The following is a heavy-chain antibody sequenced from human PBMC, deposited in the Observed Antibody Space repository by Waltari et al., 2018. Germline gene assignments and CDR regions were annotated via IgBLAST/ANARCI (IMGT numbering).Heavy chain of an antibody. Sequence: EVQLVESGGGLIQRGGSLRLSCAASGFTVSSNYISWVRQAPGKGLEWVSVIYSGGSRYYADSVRGRFTISRDNSKNTLYLQMNSLRAEDTAVYFCAGGAYSYSYLDYWGQGTLVTVSS. CDR3: AGGAYSYSYLDY. J-gene: IGHJ4*02. D-gene: IGHD4-4*01. V-gene: IGHV3-53*01. CDR1: GFTVSSNY. CDR2: IYSGGSR.